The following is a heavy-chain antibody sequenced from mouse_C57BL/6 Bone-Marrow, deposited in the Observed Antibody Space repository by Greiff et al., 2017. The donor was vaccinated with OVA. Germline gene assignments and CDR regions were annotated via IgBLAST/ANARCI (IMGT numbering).Heavy chain of an antibody. D-gene: IGHD1-1*01. CDR1: GFNIKDYY. J-gene: IGHJ4*01. CDR3: TRGLQRGSPYYAMDY. V-gene: IGHV14-1*01. CDR2: IDPEDGDT. Sequence: EVQLQQPGAELVRPGASVKLSCTASGFNIKDYYMHWVKQRPEQGLEWIGRIDPEDGDTEYAPKFQGKATMTADTSSNTAYMQLSSLTSEDTAVVYCTRGLQRGSPYYAMDYWGQGTAVTVSS.